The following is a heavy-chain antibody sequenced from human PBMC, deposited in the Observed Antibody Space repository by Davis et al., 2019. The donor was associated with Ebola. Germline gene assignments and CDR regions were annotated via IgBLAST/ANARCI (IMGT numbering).Heavy chain of an antibody. Sequence: ASVTVSCKASGYTFTSYGISWVRQAPGQGLEWMGWISAYTGNTNYAQKLQGRVTMTTDTSTSTAYMELRSLRSDDTAVYYCARVSAYYYGSGKCPLFDYWGQGTLVTVSS. CDR3: ARVSAYYYGSGKCPLFDY. CDR1: GYTFTSYG. CDR2: ISAYTGNT. D-gene: IGHD3-10*01. V-gene: IGHV1-18*01. J-gene: IGHJ4*02.